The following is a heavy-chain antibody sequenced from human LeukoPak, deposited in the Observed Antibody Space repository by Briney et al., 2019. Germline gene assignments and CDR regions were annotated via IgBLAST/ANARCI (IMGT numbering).Heavy chain of an antibody. V-gene: IGHV3-30*02. J-gene: IGHJ6*03. Sequence: PVGSLRLSCAASGFTFSSYGMHWVRQAPGKGLEWVAFIRYDGSNKFYADSVTGRFTISRDTSKNTLYLQMNSLRSEDSAMYYCAKAGYCSATGCPDYFYMDVWGRGTTVTVSS. D-gene: IGHD2-8*02. CDR2: IRYDGSNK. CDR3: AKAGYCSATGCPDYFYMDV. CDR1: GFTFSSYG.